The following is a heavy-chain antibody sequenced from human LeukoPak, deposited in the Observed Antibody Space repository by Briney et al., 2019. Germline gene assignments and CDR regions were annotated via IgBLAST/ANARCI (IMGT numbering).Heavy chain of an antibody. D-gene: IGHD4-11*01. CDR1: GYTFSGYY. J-gene: IGHJ4*02. CDR2: INPNSGGT. V-gene: IGHV1-2*02. Sequence: VASVKVSCKASGYTFSGYYMHWVRQAPGQGLEWMGWINPNSGGTNYAQKFQGRVTMTRDTSNSTAYMELSRLRSDDTAVYYCARDLTTPVDYWGQGTLVTVSS. CDR3: ARDLTTPVDY.